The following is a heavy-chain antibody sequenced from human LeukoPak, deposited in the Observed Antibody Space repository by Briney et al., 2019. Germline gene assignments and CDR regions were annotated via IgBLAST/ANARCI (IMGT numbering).Heavy chain of an antibody. CDR2: IIPIFGTA. Sequence: GASVKVSCKASGGTFSSYAISWVRQAPGQGLEWMGGIIPIFGTANYAQKFQGRVTITADESTSTAYMELSSLRSEDTAVYYCARELGDSYYYYGMDVWGQGTTVTVSS. D-gene: IGHD2-21*02. CDR1: GGTFSSYA. CDR3: ARELGDSYYYYGMDV. V-gene: IGHV1-69*13. J-gene: IGHJ6*02.